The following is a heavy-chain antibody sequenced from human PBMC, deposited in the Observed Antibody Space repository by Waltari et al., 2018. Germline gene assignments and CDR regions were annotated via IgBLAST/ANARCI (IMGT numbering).Heavy chain of an antibody. Sequence: EVQLVESGGGLIQPGGSLRLSCAASGFTVRTYMSWVRQAPGKGLEWVSVIYTGGSTDYADSVKGRFTISRDNSKNKLYLQMNSLRAEDTAVYYCATSMAVAGKGRGWFDSWGQGTLVTVSS. CDR2: IYTGGST. V-gene: IGHV3-53*01. CDR3: ATSMAVAGKGRGWFDS. CDR1: GFTVRTY. D-gene: IGHD6-19*01. J-gene: IGHJ5*01.